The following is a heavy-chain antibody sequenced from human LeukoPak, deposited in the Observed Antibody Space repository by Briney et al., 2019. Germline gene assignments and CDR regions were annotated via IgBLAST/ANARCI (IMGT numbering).Heavy chain of an antibody. CDR3: ANQRGGF. CDR1: GFIFSSYP. D-gene: IGHD3-10*01. CDR2: ISGTAENT. J-gene: IGHJ4*02. Sequence: GGSLRLSCPASGFIFSSYPMSWIPQAPGKGLEWVSAISGTAENTYYADSVKGRFSISRDNSRNTVHPQMDSLRPEDTAVYYCANQRGGFWGQGTLVTVSS. V-gene: IGHV3-23*01.